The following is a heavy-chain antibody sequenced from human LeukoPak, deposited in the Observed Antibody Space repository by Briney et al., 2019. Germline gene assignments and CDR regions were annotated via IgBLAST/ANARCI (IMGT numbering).Heavy chain of an antibody. CDR2: INPNSGGT. CDR3: ARHYPEDIVVVPAAPSHMDV. J-gene: IGHJ6*03. V-gene: IGHV1-2*02. CDR1: GYTFTGYY. D-gene: IGHD2-2*01. Sequence: ASVKVSCKASGYTFTGYYMHWVRQAPGQGLEWMGWINPNSGGTNYAQRFQGRVTMTRDTSISTAYMELSRLRSEDTAVYYCARHYPEDIVVVPAAPSHMDVWGKGTTVTVSS.